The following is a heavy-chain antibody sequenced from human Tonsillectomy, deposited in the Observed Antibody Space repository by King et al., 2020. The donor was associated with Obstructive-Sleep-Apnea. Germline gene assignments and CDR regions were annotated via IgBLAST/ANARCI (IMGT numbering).Heavy chain of an antibody. CDR3: ARGDAALAAANY. CDR2: ISYDGSNK. CDR1: GFTFSSYA. V-gene: IGHV3-30*04. D-gene: IGHD6-13*01. J-gene: IGHJ4*02. Sequence: QVQLVESGGGVVQPGRSLRLSCAASGFTFSSYAMHWVRQAPGKGLEWVAVISYDGSNKYYADSVKGRFTISRDNSKNTLYLQMNSLRVEDTAVYYCARGDAALAAANYWGQGTLVTVSS.